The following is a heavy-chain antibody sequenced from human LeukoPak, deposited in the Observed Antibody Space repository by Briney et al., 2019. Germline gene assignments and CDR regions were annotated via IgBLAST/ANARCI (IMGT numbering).Heavy chain of an antibody. D-gene: IGHD3-9*01. Sequence: GGSLRLSCGASGFIFSSYWMHWVRQAPGKGLEWLSLINGDGSIITYADSVKGRFTISRDNDKNTLYLQMNSLRAEDTAVYYCAKVLEYYDILTGYHDDAFDIWGQGTMVTVSS. CDR3: AKVLEYYDILTGYHDDAFDI. J-gene: IGHJ3*02. CDR1: GFIFSSYW. V-gene: IGHV3-74*03. CDR2: INGDGSII.